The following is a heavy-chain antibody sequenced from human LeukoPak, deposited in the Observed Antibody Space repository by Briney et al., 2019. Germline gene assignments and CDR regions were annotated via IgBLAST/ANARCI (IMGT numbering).Heavy chain of an antibody. D-gene: IGHD2-2*02. Sequence: PGGSLRLSCAASGFTFSSYTMHWVRQAPGKGLEWAAVISFDGTNKYYADSVKGRFTISRDNSKNTLYLQMNSLRPEDTAVYYCARDGLSYTNPNNWFDPWGQGTLVTVSS. J-gene: IGHJ5*02. CDR2: ISFDGTNK. V-gene: IGHV3-30-3*01. CDR1: GFTFSSYT. CDR3: ARDGLSYTNPNNWFDP.